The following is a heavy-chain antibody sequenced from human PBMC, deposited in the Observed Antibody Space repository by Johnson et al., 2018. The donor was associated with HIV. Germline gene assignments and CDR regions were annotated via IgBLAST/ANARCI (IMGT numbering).Heavy chain of an antibody. J-gene: IGHJ3*02. CDR1: GFSVSYNY. V-gene: IGHV3-66*01. D-gene: IGHD6-19*01. Sequence: MLLVESGGGLVQPGGSLRLSCAVSGFSVSYNYMSWVRKAPGKGLEWVSVISSGGVTYYIDSVKGRFTISRDSSKNTLYLQMNSLRAEDTAVYYCVREGSEWLAGENTFDIWGQGTMVTVSS. CDR3: VREGSEWLAGENTFDI. CDR2: ISSGGVT.